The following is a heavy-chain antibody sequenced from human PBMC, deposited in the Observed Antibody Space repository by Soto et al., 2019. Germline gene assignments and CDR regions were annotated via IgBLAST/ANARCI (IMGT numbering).Heavy chain of an antibody. J-gene: IGHJ4*02. Sequence: GGSLRLSCAASGFTFSSYDMHWVRQATGKGLEWVSAIGTAGDTYYPGSVKGRFTISRENAKNSLYLQMNSLSAGDTAVYYCARSAPQQPGDYWGQGTLVTVSS. D-gene: IGHD6-13*01. CDR1: GFTFSSYD. CDR2: IGTAGDT. CDR3: ARSAPQQPGDY. V-gene: IGHV3-13*01.